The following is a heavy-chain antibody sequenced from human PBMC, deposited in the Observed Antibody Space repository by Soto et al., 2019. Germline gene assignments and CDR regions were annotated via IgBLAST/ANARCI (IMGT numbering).Heavy chain of an antibody. J-gene: IGHJ4*02. CDR2: IWYDGSNK. V-gene: IGHV3-33*01. D-gene: IGHD3-22*01. CDR1: GFTFSSYG. CDR3: ARDRVRYYDSSGYDY. Sequence: QVQLVESGGGVVQPGRSLRLSCAASGFTFSSYGMHWVRQAPGKGLEWVAVIWYDGSNKHYADSVKGRFTISRDNSKNTLYRQMNSLRAEDTAVYYCARDRVRYYDSSGYDYWGQGTLVTVSS.